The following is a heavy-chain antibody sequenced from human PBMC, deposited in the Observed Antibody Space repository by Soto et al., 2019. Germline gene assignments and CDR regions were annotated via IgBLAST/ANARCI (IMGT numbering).Heavy chain of an antibody. J-gene: IGHJ4*02. D-gene: IGHD6-19*01. Sequence: PGGSLRLSCAASGFTFSSYAMSWVRQAPGKGLEWVSAISGSGGSTYYADSVKGRFTISRDNSKNTLYLQMNSLRAEDTAVYYCAKDLRYSSGWYSRIGFDYWGQGTLVTVSS. CDR3: AKDLRYSSGWYSRIGFDY. CDR1: GFTFSSYA. CDR2: ISGSGGST. V-gene: IGHV3-23*01.